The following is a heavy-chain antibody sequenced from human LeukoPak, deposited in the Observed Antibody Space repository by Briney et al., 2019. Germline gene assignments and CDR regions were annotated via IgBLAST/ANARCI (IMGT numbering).Heavy chain of an antibody. CDR1: GGSIGTYS. D-gene: IGHD3-16*02. V-gene: IGHV4-59*01. CDR3: ARSPIVVMWGGYTDV. J-gene: IGHJ6*03. CDR2: VYYSGST. Sequence: SETLSLTCTVSGGSIGTYSWTWIRQPPGKGLEWIGYVYYSGSTNYNPSLKSRVTIAVDTSENQFSLKLSSVTAADTAVYFCARSPIVVMWGGYTDVWGKGTTVTVSS.